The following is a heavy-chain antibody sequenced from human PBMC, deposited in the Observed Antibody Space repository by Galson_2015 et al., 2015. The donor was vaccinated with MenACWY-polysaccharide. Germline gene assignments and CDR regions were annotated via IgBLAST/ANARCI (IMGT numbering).Heavy chain of an antibody. CDR3: ARDHRRGGARGWSDP. D-gene: IGHD3-10*01. CDR1: GGSFSGYY. CDR2: INHSGST. V-gene: IGHV4-34*01. Sequence: SETLSLTCAVYGGSFSGYYWSWIRQPPGEGLEWIGEINHSGSTTYNPSLKSRVTISEDTSKNQFSLKRSSVTAADTAVYYCARDHRRGGARGWSDPWGQGTLVTVSS. J-gene: IGHJ5*02.